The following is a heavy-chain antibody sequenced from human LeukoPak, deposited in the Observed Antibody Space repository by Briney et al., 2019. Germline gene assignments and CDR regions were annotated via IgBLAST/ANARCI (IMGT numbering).Heavy chain of an antibody. CDR3: ARGKRYGGSGSYHFDY. V-gene: IGHV1-8*03. Sequence: ASVKVSCKASGYTFTSYDINWVRQATGQGLEWMGWMNPNSGNTGYAQKFQGRVTITRNTSISTAYMELSSLRSEDTAVYYCARGKRYGGSGSYHFDYWGQGTLVTVSS. D-gene: IGHD3-10*01. CDR1: GYTFTSYD. J-gene: IGHJ4*02. CDR2: MNPNSGNT.